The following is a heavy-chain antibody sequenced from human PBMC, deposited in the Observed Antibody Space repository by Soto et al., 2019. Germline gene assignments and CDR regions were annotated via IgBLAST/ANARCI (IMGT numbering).Heavy chain of an antibody. CDR3: ARDQIIPARHRNTYYSGMAV. CDR1: GYTFTGYY. Sequence: ASVKVSCKASGYTFTGYYMHWVRQAPGQGLEWMGWINPNSGGTNYAQKFQGWVTMTRDTSISTAYMELSRLRSDDTAVYYCARDQIIPARHRNTYYSGMAVWGPGTSVTV. CDR2: INPNSGGT. J-gene: IGHJ6*02. D-gene: IGHD6-6*01. V-gene: IGHV1-2*04.